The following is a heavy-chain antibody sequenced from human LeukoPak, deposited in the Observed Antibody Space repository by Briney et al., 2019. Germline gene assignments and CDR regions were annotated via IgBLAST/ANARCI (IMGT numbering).Heavy chain of an antibody. CDR2: ITSSSIYK. V-gene: IGHV3-21*01. D-gene: IGHD3-9*01. CDR1: GFTFSRYN. J-gene: IGHJ3*02. Sequence: GGSLRLSCATSGFTFSRYNMNWVRQAPGKGLEWVSSITSSSIYKYYADSMKGRFTISRDNAKNSLYLQMNSLRAEDTAVYYCARSLFWDILAPGAFDIWGQGTMVTVSS. CDR3: ARSLFWDILAPGAFDI.